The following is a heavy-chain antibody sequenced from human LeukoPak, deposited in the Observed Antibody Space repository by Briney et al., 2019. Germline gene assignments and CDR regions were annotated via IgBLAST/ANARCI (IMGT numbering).Heavy chain of an antibody. D-gene: IGHD6-19*01. V-gene: IGHV3-23*01. CDR1: GFTFGSYA. Sequence: PGGSLRLSCAASGFTFGSYAMSWVRQAPGKGLEWVSSITASGAATYYADSVKGRFTISRDNSKSMLYLQMNSLRAEDTALYYCAKGGALFAVASYFDYRGQGTLVTVSS. CDR2: ITASGAAT. J-gene: IGHJ4*02. CDR3: AKGGALFAVASYFDY.